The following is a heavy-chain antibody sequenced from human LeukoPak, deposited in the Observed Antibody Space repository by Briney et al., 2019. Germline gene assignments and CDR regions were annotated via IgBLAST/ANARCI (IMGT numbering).Heavy chain of an antibody. V-gene: IGHV4-38-2*01. CDR2: IYHSGST. D-gene: IGHD6-13*01. Sequence: PSETLSLTCAVSGYSISSGYYWGWIRQPPGKGLEWIGSIYHSGSTYYNPSLKSRVTISVDTSKNQFSLKLSSVTAADTAVYYCARLGSSSLFDYWGQGTPVTVSS. CDR1: GYSISSGYY. CDR3: ARLGSSSLFDY. J-gene: IGHJ4*02.